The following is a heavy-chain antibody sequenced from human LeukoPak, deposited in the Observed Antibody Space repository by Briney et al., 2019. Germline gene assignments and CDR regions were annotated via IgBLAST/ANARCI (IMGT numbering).Heavy chain of an antibody. CDR1: GFTFSSYA. Sequence: PSGGSLRLSCAASGFTFSSYAMSWVRQAPGKGLEWVSAISGSGGSTYYADSVKGRFTISRDNSKNTLYLQMNSLRAEDTAVYYCAKGLQYIEWLRRHDAFDIWGQGTMVTVSS. V-gene: IGHV3-23*01. CDR2: ISGSGGST. CDR3: AKGLQYIEWLRRHDAFDI. D-gene: IGHD5-12*01. J-gene: IGHJ3*02.